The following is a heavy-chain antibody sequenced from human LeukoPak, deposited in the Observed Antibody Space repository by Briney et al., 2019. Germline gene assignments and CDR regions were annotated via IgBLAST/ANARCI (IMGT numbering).Heavy chain of an antibody. Sequence: ASVKVSCKASGYTFTSNYMHWVRQAPGHGLEWMGIINPSGGSTSYAQKFQGRVTMTRDTSTSTAYMELSRLRSDDTAMYYCARDKLGLGELSLYDQWGQGTLVTVFS. CDR3: ARDKLGLGELSLYDQ. J-gene: IGHJ5*02. CDR1: GYTFTSNY. CDR2: INPSGGST. V-gene: IGHV1-46*01. D-gene: IGHD3-16*02.